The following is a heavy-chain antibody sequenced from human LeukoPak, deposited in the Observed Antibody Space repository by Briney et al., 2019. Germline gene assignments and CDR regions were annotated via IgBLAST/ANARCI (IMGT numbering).Heavy chain of an antibody. J-gene: IGHJ1*01. D-gene: IGHD1-7*01. CDR2: ISDDGSKK. Sequence: GGSLRLSCAASGIAFSNFAIHWVRQTPGKGLEWVAAISDDGSKKNYADSVKGRFTISRENSKNTVYLQMNSLRPEDTAVYSCARSFFQWNYSSCLDSWGQGTLVTVSS. CDR1: GIAFSNFA. CDR3: ARSFFQWNYSSCLDS. V-gene: IGHV3-30*04.